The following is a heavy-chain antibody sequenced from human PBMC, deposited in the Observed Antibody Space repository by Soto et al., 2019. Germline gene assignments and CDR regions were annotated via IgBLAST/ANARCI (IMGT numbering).Heavy chain of an antibody. D-gene: IGHD6-19*01. CDR3: AHIVVAGLGYYFDY. J-gene: IGHJ4*02. V-gene: IGHV2-5*02. CDR1: GFSLSSTRMA. Sequence: QITLKESGPTLVKPTQTLTLTCTVSGFSLSSTRMAVGWIRQPPGQALEWLALIYWDDDKRYSPFLKSRLTITKDTSKNQVVLTMSNMDPVDTARYYCAHIVVAGLGYYFDYWGQGTLVTVSS. CDR2: IYWDDDK.